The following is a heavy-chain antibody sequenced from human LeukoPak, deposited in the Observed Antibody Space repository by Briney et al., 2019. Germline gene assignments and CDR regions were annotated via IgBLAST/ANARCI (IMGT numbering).Heavy chain of an antibody. CDR1: GGSISSGDYY. CDR2: IYYSGNT. V-gene: IGHV4-31*03. J-gene: IGHJ3*02. CDR3: ARGEGPMKAFDI. Sequence: PSETLSLTCSVSGGSISSGDYYWSWIRQHPGKGLEWIGYIYYSGNTDYNPSLKSRANMSVDTSRTQFPLKLNSVTATDTAVYYCARGEGPMKAFDIWGQGTMVTVSS.